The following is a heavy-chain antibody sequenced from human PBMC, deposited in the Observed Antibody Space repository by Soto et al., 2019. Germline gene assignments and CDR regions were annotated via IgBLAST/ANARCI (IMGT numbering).Heavy chain of an antibody. V-gene: IGHV4-31*03. D-gene: IGHD1-1*01. CDR2: IYYSGST. Sequence: SETLSLTCTVSGGSISSGDYYWSWIRQHPGKGLEWIGYIYYSGSTYYNPSLSGRVTISVDTSKNQFSLKLTSLTAADTAVYYCAGSTPATGTTQPGYWGQGTQVTVSS. J-gene: IGHJ4*02. CDR3: AGSTPATGTTQPGY. CDR1: GGSISSGDYY.